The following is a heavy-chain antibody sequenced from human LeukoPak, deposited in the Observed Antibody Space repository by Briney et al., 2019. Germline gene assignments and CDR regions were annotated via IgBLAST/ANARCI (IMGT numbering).Heavy chain of an antibody. J-gene: IGHJ3*02. CDR1: GFTFSSYW. CDR3: ARDPKGGFSYGWGAFDI. D-gene: IGHD5-18*01. Sequence: GGSLRLSCAASGFTFSSYWMHWVRQAPGKGLVWVSRINSDGSSTSYADSVKGRFTISRDNPKNTLYLQMNSLRAEDTAVYFCARDPKGGFSYGWGAFDIWGQGTMVTVFS. CDR2: INSDGSST. V-gene: IGHV3-74*01.